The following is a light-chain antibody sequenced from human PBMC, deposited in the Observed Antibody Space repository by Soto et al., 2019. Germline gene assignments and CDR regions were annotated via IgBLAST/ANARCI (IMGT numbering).Light chain of an antibody. CDR1: QSISSW. V-gene: IGKV1-5*03. CDR2: KAS. J-gene: IGKJ1*01. Sequence: DIQITQSPSTLSASVLYRVTITCRASQSISSWLAWYQQKPGKAPKLLIYKASSLESGVPSRFSGSGSGTEFTLTISSLQPDDFATYYCQQYNSLWTFGQGTKV. CDR3: QQYNSLWT.